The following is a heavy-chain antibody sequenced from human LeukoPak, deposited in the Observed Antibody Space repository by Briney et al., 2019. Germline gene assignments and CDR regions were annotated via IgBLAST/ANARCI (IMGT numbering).Heavy chain of an antibody. D-gene: IGHD3-22*01. V-gene: IGHV4-34*01. CDR2: INHSGST. CDR3: ARGLRYYYDSSGPHYYFDY. CDR1: GGSFSGYY. J-gene: IGHJ4*02. Sequence: SETLSLTCAVYGGSFSGYYWSSIRQPPGKGLEWIGEINHSGSTNYNPSLKSRVTISVDTSKNQFSLKLSSVTAADTAVYYCARGLRYYYDSSGPHYYFDYWGQGTLVTVSS.